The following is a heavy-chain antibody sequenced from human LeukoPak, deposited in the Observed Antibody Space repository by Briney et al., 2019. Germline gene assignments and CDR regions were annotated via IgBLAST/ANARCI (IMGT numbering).Heavy chain of an antibody. CDR1: GYTFTGYY. V-gene: IGHV1-2*02. J-gene: IGHJ4*02. CDR2: INPNSGGT. CDR3: ARDRYYYDSSGYPLDY. D-gene: IGHD3-22*01. Sequence: ASVKVSCKASGYTFTGYYMHWVRQAPGQGLEWMGWINPNSGGTNYAQKFQGRVTMTRDTSISTAYMELSRLRSDDTAVHYCARDRYYYDSSGYPLDYWGQGTLVTVSS.